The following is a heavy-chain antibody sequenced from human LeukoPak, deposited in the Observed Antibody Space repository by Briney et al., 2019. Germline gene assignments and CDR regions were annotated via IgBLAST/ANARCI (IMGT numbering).Heavy chain of an antibody. Sequence: PSETLSLTCGVYGGSFSSYYWSWIRQAPGKGLEWIGEINDSGSTNYNPSLKSRVTISVDTSKNQFSLKLSSVTAADTAVYYCARARIAAVVRGLYNWFDPWGQGTLVTVSS. CDR1: GGSFSSYY. D-gene: IGHD6-13*01. J-gene: IGHJ5*02. CDR2: INDSGST. V-gene: IGHV4-34*01. CDR3: ARARIAAVVRGLYNWFDP.